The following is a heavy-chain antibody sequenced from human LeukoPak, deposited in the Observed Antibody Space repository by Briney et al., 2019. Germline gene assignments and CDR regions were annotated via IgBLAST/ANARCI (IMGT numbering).Heavy chain of an antibody. CDR2: IYYSGST. J-gene: IGHJ4*02. D-gene: IGHD6-13*01. Sequence: SETLSLTCTVSGGSISSSSYYWGWIRQPPGKGLEWIGSIYYSGSTYYNPSLKSRVTISVDTSKNQFSLKLSSVTAADTAVYYCATIAAAGKLHDYWGQGTPVTVSS. CDR3: ATIAAAGKLHDY. V-gene: IGHV4-39*01. CDR1: GGSISSSSYY.